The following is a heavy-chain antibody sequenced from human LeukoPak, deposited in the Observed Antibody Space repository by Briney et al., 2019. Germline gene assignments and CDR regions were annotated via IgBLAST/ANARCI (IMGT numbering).Heavy chain of an antibody. CDR1: GFAFSSYA. CDR3: AKEGGGQWLESAFDS. D-gene: IGHD6-19*01. CDR2: LSASGGIT. V-gene: IGHV3-23*01. J-gene: IGHJ4*02. Sequence: GGSLRLSCAASGFAFSSYAMSWVRQAPGKGLEWVSGLSASGGITYYADSVKGRFTISRDNSKNKLYLQMNSLRAEDTAVYYCAKEGGGQWLESAFDSWGQGTLVTVSS.